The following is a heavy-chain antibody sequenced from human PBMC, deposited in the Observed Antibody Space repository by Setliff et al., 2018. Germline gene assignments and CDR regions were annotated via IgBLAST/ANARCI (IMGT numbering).Heavy chain of an antibody. Sequence: SVKVSCKASGYTFTSYAISWVRQAPGQGLEWMGGIIPIFGTANYAQKFQGRVTMTEDTSTDTAYMELSSLRSEDTAVYYCSRFGLYYEAVYGGGDYYYYGMDVWGQGTTVTVSS. V-gene: IGHV1-69*06. CDR2: IIPIFGTA. D-gene: IGHD3-16*01. J-gene: IGHJ6*02. CDR3: SRFGLYYEAVYGGGDYYYYGMDV. CDR1: GYTFTSYA.